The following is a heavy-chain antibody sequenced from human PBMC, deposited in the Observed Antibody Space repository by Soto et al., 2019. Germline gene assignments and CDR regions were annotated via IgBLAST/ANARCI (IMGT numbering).Heavy chain of an antibody. Sequence: SVKVSCKASGGTFSSYAISWVRQAPGQGLEWMGGIIPIFGTANYAQKFQGRVTITADESTSTAYMELSSLRSEDTAVYYCASSSIAARPGWYYFDYWGQGTLVTVSS. CDR1: GGTFSSYA. D-gene: IGHD6-6*01. CDR3: ASSSIAARPGWYYFDY. V-gene: IGHV1-69*13. CDR2: IIPIFGTA. J-gene: IGHJ4*02.